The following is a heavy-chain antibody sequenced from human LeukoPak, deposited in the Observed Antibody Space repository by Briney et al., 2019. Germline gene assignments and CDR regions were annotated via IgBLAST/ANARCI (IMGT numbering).Heavy chain of an antibody. V-gene: IGHV4-4*07. CDR1: GGSISSYY. CDR3: ARGGSGSMNPDYYYYMDV. D-gene: IGHD3-22*01. Sequence: SETLSLTCTVSGGSISSYYWSWIRQPAGKGLEWIGRIYTSGSTNYNPSLKSRVTMSVDTSKNQFSLKLSSVTAADTAVYYCARGGSGSMNPDYYYYMDVWGKGTTVTVSS. CDR2: IYTSGST. J-gene: IGHJ6*03.